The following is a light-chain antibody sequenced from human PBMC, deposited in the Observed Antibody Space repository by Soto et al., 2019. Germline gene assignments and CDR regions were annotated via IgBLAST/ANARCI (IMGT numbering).Light chain of an antibody. CDR2: GAS. CDR1: QGVSSTY. J-gene: IGKJ2*01. Sequence: DSVLTHSPSTMYLPPGEGATLSYRAMQGVSSTYLAWYQQRLGQAPRLLIFGASSRATGIPDRFSGSGCGTDFTLSISRLEPEDFAVYYCQLFGNSPPMYTFCQGTKVDIK. CDR3: QLFGNSPPMYT. V-gene: IGKV3-20*01.